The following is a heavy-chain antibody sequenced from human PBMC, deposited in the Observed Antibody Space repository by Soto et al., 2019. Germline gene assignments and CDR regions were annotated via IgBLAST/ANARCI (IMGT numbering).Heavy chain of an antibody. Sequence: SGAEVKKPGASVKVSCKGSGYAFTTYGITWVRQAPGQGLEWMGWISAHNGNTNYAQKLQGRVTVTRDTSTSTAYMELRSLRADDTAVYDCARGRYGDYWGQGALVTVSS. CDR2: ISAHNGNT. CDR3: ARGRYGDY. V-gene: IGHV1-18*01. D-gene: IGHD1-1*01. CDR1: GYAFTTYG. J-gene: IGHJ4*02.